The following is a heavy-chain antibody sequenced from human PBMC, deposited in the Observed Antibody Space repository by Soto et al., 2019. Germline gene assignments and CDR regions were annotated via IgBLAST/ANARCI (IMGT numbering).Heavy chain of an antibody. CDR2: INPSGGST. CDR3: ARDHVLWGREGLIYYDYLDV. CDR1: GYTFTSYY. J-gene: IGHJ6*03. V-gene: IGHV1-46*03. D-gene: IGHD2-8*01. Sequence: QVQLVQSGAEVKKPGASVKVSCKASGYTFTSYYMHWVRQAPGQGLEWMGIINPSGGSTSYAQKFQGRVTMTKDTSTSTVYKELRSLRSEDTAVYYCARDHVLWGREGLIYYDYLDVWGKGTTVTVSS.